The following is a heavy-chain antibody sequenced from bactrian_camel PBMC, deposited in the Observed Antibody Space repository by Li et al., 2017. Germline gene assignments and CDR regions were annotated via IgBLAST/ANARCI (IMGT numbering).Heavy chain of an antibody. D-gene: IGHD2*01. V-gene: IGHV3S54*01. CDR3: AADLGWCGSRPLQREFRN. CDR1: GSGYISGTAC. Sequence: VQLVESGGGSVNAGGSLTLSCAASGSGYISGTACMGWFRQVTGKEREGVAAIAPATGTTFYSDSAKGRFTISHVNANNTLHLQMNALKPEDTAVYYCAADLGWCGSRPLQREFRNWGQGTQVTVS. CDR2: IAPATGTT. J-gene: IGHJ4*01.